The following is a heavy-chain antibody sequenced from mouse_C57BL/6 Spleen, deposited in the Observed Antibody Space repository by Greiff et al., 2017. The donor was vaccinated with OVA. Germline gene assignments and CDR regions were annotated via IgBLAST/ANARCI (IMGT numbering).Heavy chain of an antibody. CDR3: ARDEEQLRLPFAY. V-gene: IGHV1-26*01. CDR1: GYTFTDYY. Sequence: EVKLMESGPELVKPGASVKISCKASGYTFTDYYMTWVKQSHGKSLEWIGDINPNNGGTSYNQKFKGNAILTVHKSASTAYMGLRSLTSENSAVYYRARDEEQLRLPFAYWGQGTLVTVSA. CDR2: INPNNGGT. D-gene: IGHD3-2*02. J-gene: IGHJ3*01.